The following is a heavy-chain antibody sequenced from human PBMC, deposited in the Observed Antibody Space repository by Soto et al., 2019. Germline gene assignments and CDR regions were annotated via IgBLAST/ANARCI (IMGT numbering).Heavy chain of an antibody. CDR3: ARGFYFNSGGSYNVWFDP. D-gene: IGHD3-10*01. CDR1: GFSLSSSGVG. J-gene: IGHJ5*02. V-gene: IGHV2-5*02. Sequence: SGPTLVKPTQTLTLTCTFSGFSLSSSGVGVGWIRQPPGKALEWLALVYWDDSKYYTSSLENRLSITKETSKNQVALTMTNMDPVDTATYYCARGFYFNSGGSYNVWFDPLGQGTLVTVSS. CDR2: VYWDDSK.